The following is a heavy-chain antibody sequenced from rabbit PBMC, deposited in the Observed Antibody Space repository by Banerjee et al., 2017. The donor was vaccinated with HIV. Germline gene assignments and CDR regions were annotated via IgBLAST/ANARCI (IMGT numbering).Heavy chain of an antibody. J-gene: IGHJ4*01. V-gene: IGHV1S40*01. CDR2: IAGGSSSST. CDR3: ARDLAGVIGWNFNL. Sequence: QSLEESGGDLVKPGASLTLTCTASGFSFSSGYDMSWVRQAPGKGLEWIGCIAGGSSSSTYYASWAKGRFTISKTSSTTVTLRTTSLTAADTATYFCARDLAGVIGWNFNLWGPGTLVTVS. D-gene: IGHD4-1*01. CDR1: GFSFSSGYD.